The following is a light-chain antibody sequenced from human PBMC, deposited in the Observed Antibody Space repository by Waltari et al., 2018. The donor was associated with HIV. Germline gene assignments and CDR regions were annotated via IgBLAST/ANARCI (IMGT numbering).Light chain of an antibody. CDR3: YSYSDTSSSYV. Sequence: QSALTQPASVSGSPGQSITISCTGTSTDVGNFNLVSWYQQNPGKAPKLLIYEFPKRPSGASNRFSASKSGNTASLTISGLRAEDDADYYCYSYSDTSSSYVFGTGTKVTVL. V-gene: IGLV2-23*02. CDR1: STDVGNFNL. CDR2: EFP. J-gene: IGLJ1*01.